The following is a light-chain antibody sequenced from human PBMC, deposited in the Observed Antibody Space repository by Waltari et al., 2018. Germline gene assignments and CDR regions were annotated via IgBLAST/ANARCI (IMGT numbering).Light chain of an antibody. V-gene: IGLV1-40*01. CDR3: QTYDSNLSGVV. CDR1: SPNIGATYD. CDR2: GDR. Sequence: QSVLTQPPSVSGAPGQRVTISCTGSSPNIGATYDVHWYQQLPRKAPKLLIHGDRHRAAGVPDRFSGSKSGTSASLAITGLQAEDEADYYCQTYDSNLSGVVFGGGTKLTVL. J-gene: IGLJ3*02.